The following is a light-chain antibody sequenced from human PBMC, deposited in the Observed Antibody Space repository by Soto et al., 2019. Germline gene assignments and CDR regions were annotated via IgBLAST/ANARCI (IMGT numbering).Light chain of an antibody. J-gene: IGLJ2*01. Sequence: QSALTQPASVSGSPGQSITISCTGTSSDVGSYDLVSWYQQHPGKAPKLTIYEGSKRPSGVSNRFSGSKSGNTASLTISGLQDEDEADYYCCSYAGSSTSRVFGGGTKLTVL. CDR2: EGS. V-gene: IGLV2-23*01. CDR3: CSYAGSSTSRV. CDR1: SSDVGSYDL.